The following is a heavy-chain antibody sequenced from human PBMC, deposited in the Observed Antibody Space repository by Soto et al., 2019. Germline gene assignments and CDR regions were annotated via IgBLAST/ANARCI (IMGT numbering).Heavy chain of an antibody. J-gene: IGHJ6*02. CDR3: ARDGLWLRYYYYGMDV. CDR1: GGSISSYY. Sequence: SETLSLTCTVSGGSISSYYWSWIRQPAGKGLEWIGRIYTSGSTNYNPSLKSRVTMSVDTSKNQFSLKLSSVTAADTAVYYCARDGLWLRYYYYGMDVWGQGTTVTVSS. D-gene: IGHD5-18*01. CDR2: IYTSGST. V-gene: IGHV4-4*07.